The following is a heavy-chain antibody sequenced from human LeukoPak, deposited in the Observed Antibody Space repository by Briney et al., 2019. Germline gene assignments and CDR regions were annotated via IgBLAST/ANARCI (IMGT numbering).Heavy chain of an antibody. Sequence: PGGSLRLSCAASGFRFDDYYMGWIRQAPGKGLDYISYISASGSVQYYTDSVKGRFTVSRDNSKNSLYLLMNSLTAEDTAIYYCARSMIPTSEDSWGQGTLVTVSS. CDR3: ARSMIPTSEDS. D-gene: IGHD3-22*01. J-gene: IGHJ5*01. V-gene: IGHV3-11*04. CDR1: GFRFDDYY. CDR2: ISASGSVQ.